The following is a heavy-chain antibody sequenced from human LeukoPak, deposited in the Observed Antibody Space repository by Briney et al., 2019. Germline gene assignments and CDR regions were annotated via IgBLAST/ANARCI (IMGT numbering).Heavy chain of an antibody. CDR3: AKGWSYYGSGSYYPTYFDY. V-gene: IGHV3-48*02. D-gene: IGHD3-10*01. J-gene: IGHJ4*02. Sequence: HPGGSLRLSCAASGFSFSSYSMCWVRQAPGKGLEWLSYITSSSNSIYYADSVKGRFTISRDNAKNSLYLQMNSLRDEDTAVYYCAKGWSYYGSGSYYPTYFDYWGQGTLVTVSS. CDR1: GFSFSSYS. CDR2: ITSSSNSI.